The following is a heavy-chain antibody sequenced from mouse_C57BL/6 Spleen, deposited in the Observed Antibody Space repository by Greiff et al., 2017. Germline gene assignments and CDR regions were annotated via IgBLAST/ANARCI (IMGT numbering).Heavy chain of an antibody. CDR2: ISSGGDYI. Sequence: EVNVVESGEGLVKPGGSLKLSCAASGFTFSSYAMSWVRQTPEKRLEWVAYISSGGDYIYYADTVKGRFTISRDNARNTLYLQMSSLKSEDTAMYYCTREGYYYGSSPFDYWGQGTTLTVSS. CDR1: GFTFSSYA. J-gene: IGHJ2*01. V-gene: IGHV5-9-1*02. D-gene: IGHD1-1*01. CDR3: TREGYYYGSSPFDY.